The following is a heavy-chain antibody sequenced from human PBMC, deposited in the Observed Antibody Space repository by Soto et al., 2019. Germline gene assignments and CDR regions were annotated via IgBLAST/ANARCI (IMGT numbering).Heavy chain of an antibody. Sequence: SGGSLRLSCAASGFTVSSNYMSWVRQAPGKGLEWVSVIYSGGSTYYADSVKGRFTISRDNSKNTLYLQMNSLRAEDTAVYYCATSSGYSYEDYYYGMDVWGQGTTVTVSS. CDR2: IYSGGST. CDR3: ATSSGYSYEDYYYGMDV. D-gene: IGHD5-18*01. J-gene: IGHJ6*02. CDR1: GFTVSSNY. V-gene: IGHV3-53*01.